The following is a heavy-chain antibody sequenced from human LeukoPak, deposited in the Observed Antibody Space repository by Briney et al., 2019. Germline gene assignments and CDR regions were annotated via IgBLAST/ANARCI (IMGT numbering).Heavy chain of an antibody. CDR2: IYSGGST. J-gene: IGHJ4*02. Sequence: QAGGSLRLSCAASGFTFSSYAMSWVRQAPGKGLEWVSVIYSGGSTYYADSVKGRFTISRDNSKNTLYLQMNSLRAEDTAVYYCASAVGSSDHWGQGTLVTVSS. CDR1: GFTFSSYA. V-gene: IGHV3-53*01. CDR3: ASAVGSSDH. D-gene: IGHD6-6*01.